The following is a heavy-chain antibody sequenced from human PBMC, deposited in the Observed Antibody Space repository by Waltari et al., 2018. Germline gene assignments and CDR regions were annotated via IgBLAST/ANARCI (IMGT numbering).Heavy chain of an antibody. CDR3: ARLYGELPDS. CDR2: MYSDGGT. D-gene: IGHD1-7*01. CDR1: GGSISRYY. Sequence: QVQLQESGPGLVKPSETLSLTCTVSGGSISRYYWSWIRQPPGKGLEWLGYMYSDGGTTYNPSLKRRVTMSVDTSKNQFSLKLSSVTAADTAVYYCARLYGELPDSWGQGTLVTVSS. J-gene: IGHJ4*02. V-gene: IGHV4-4*09.